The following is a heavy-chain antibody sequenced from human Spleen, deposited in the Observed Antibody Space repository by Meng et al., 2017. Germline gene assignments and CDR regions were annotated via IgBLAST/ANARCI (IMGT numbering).Heavy chain of an antibody. J-gene: IGHJ5*01. CDR2: VSSSGVKT. V-gene: IGHV3-30*03. CDR3: ATGVGYYYDS. D-gene: IGHD5-24*01. CDR1: GFASGFTFSYFG. Sequence: QVQLVESGGGVVQPGRSLRPSCAASGFASGFTFSYFGMHWVRQAPGKGLEWVAVVSSSGVKTYADHVKGRITISRDDSRNTLFLQMNSLRAEETAVYYCATGVGYYYDSWGQGALVTVSS.